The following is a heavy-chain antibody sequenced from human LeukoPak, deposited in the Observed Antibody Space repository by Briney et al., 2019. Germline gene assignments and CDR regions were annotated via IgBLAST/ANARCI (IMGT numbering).Heavy chain of an antibody. D-gene: IGHD6-6*01. CDR1: GFTFSDYG. Sequence: PGRSLRLSCAASGFTFSDYGIHWVRQAPGQGLEWVALIWYDGSKKYYADSVKGRFTISRDNTKNTLYLQLNSLRADDTAVYYCARAHSSSSTFDLWCQGTLVTVSS. CDR2: IWYDGSKK. J-gene: IGHJ4*02. CDR3: ARAHSSSSTFDL. V-gene: IGHV3-33*01.